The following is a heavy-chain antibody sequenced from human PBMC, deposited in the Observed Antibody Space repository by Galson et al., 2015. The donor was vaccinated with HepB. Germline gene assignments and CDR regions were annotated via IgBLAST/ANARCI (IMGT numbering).Heavy chain of an antibody. D-gene: IGHD6-19*01. CDR3: AKDPYLYRALAGTMAGFDY. J-gene: IGHJ4*02. Sequence: SLRLSCASSGFSFSNYGMHWVRQAPGKGLEWVAVISYDGSNKYYADSVKGRFPISRDNSKNTLYLQMNSLRAEDTALYYCAKDPYLYRALAGTMAGFDYWGQGTLVTVSS. CDR1: GFSFSNYG. V-gene: IGHV3-30*18. CDR2: ISYDGSNK.